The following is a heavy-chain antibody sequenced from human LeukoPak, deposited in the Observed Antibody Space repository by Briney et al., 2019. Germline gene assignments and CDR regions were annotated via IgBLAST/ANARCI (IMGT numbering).Heavy chain of an antibody. CDR3: ARQWADTYGSGSYKLNY. Sequence: EASVKVSCKASGYTFTSYDINWVRQATGQGLEWMGWMNPNSGNTGYAQKFQGRVIMTRNTSISTAYMELSSLRSEDTAVYYCARQWADTYGSGSYKLNYWGQGTLVTVSS. J-gene: IGHJ4*02. CDR2: MNPNSGNT. D-gene: IGHD3-10*01. V-gene: IGHV1-8*01. CDR1: GYTFTSYD.